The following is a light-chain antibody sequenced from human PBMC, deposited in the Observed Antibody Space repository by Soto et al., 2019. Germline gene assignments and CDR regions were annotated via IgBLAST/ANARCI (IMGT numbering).Light chain of an antibody. V-gene: IGKV2-24*01. J-gene: IGKJ2*01. Sequence: DVALTQTPLSSPVTLGQPASISCRSSQSLAHSDGNTYLSWLQQRPGQPPRLLIYKVSVRFSGVPDRFSGSGAGTDFTLRISRVEPEDVGVYYCMQATQFPHTLGQGTKLEIK. CDR1: QSLAHSDGNTY. CDR3: MQATQFPHT. CDR2: KVS.